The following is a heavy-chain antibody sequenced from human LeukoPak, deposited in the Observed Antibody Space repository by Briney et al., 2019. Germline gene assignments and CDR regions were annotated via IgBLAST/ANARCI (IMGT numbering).Heavy chain of an antibody. CDR3: AKTYCGGDCYALDAFDI. CDR1: GFTFSSYA. J-gene: IGHJ3*02. V-gene: IGHV3-23*01. Sequence: PGGSLRLSCAASGFTFSSYAMSWVRQAPGKGLEWVSAISGSGGSTYYADSVKGRFTISRDNSKNTLYLQMNSLRAEDTAVYYCAKTYCGGDCYALDAFDIRGQGTMVTVSS. D-gene: IGHD2-21*01. CDR2: ISGSGGST.